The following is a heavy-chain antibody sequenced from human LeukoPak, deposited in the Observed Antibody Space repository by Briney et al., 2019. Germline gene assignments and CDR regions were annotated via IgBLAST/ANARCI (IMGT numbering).Heavy chain of an antibody. CDR2: ISSDSNYI. D-gene: IGHD3-9*01. CDR3: ARKENILTGYYDH. Sequence: GGSLRLSCAASGFTFSSYTMNWVRQAPGEGLEWVSSISSDSNYIYYADSVKGRFTISRDNAWNSLYLQMNSLRAEDTAVYYCARKENILTGYYDHWGQGTLVTVSS. CDR1: GFTFSSYT. J-gene: IGHJ5*02. V-gene: IGHV3-21*01.